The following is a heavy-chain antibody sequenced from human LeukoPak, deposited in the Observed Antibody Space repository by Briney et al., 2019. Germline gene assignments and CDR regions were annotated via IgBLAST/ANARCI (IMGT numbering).Heavy chain of an antibody. Sequence: PGRSLRLSCAASGFTFSSYGMHWVRQAPGKGLEWVAVIWYDGSNKYCADSVKGRFTISRDNSKNTLYLQMNSLRAEDTAVYYCARGAMAAALPGGFDPWGQGTLVTVSS. CDR2: IWYDGSNK. V-gene: IGHV3-33*01. CDR3: ARGAMAAALPGGFDP. D-gene: IGHD6-13*01. J-gene: IGHJ5*02. CDR1: GFTFSSYG.